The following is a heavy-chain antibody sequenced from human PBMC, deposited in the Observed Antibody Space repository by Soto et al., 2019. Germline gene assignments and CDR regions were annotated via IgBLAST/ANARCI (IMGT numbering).Heavy chain of an antibody. D-gene: IGHD3-22*01. V-gene: IGHV5-51*01. Sequence: GESLKIACNGSGYIFTSYWIGWVRQMPGKGLEWMGIIYPGDSDTRYSPSFQGQVTISADKSISTAYLQWSSLKASDTAMYYCASSSGYYYARYFDYWGQGTLVTVSS. CDR3: ASSSGYYYARYFDY. CDR1: GYIFTSYW. J-gene: IGHJ4*02. CDR2: IYPGDSDT.